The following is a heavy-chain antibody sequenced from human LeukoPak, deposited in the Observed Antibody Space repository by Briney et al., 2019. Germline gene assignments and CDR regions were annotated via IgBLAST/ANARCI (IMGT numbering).Heavy chain of an antibody. CDR1: GFTFNNYG. CDR3: ARDGDTVLTRGYYYYMDV. Sequence: PGGSLRLSCAASGFTFNNYGMHWVRQAPGKGLEWVAFIRYNGNNQYYADSVKGRFTISRDNARNSLYLQMNSLRAEDTALYYCARDGDTVLTRGYYYYMDVWGKGTTVTVSS. D-gene: IGHD4-23*01. V-gene: IGHV3-30*02. J-gene: IGHJ6*03. CDR2: IRYNGNNQ.